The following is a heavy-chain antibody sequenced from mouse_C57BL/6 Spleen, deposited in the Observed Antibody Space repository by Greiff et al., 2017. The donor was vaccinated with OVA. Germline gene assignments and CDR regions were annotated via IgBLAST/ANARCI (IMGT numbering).Heavy chain of an antibody. CDR3: TRDGYYWYYDV. V-gene: IGHV5-9-1*02. Sequence: EVKLVESGEGLVKPGGSLKLSCAASGFTFSSYAMSWVRQTPEKRLEWVAYISSGGAYIYYADTVKGRFTISRDNARNTLYLQMSSLNSEDTAMYYCTRDGYYWYYDVWGTGTTVTVSS. CDR1: GFTFSSYA. D-gene: IGHD2-3*01. J-gene: IGHJ1*03. CDR2: ISSGGAYI.